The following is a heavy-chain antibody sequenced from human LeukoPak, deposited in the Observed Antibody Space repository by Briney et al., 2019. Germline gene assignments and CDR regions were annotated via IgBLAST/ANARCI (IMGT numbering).Heavy chain of an antibody. CDR1: GGSISSYY. CDR3: ARLTAQWLGYEYYYGMDV. D-gene: IGHD6-19*01. CDR2: IYYSGST. Sequence: SETLSLTCTVSGGSISSYYWSWIRQPPGKGLEWIGYIYYSGSTNYNPSFKSRVTISVDTSKNQFSLKLSSVTAADTAVYYCARLTAQWLGYEYYYGMDVWGQGTTVTVSS. J-gene: IGHJ6*02. V-gene: IGHV4-59*01.